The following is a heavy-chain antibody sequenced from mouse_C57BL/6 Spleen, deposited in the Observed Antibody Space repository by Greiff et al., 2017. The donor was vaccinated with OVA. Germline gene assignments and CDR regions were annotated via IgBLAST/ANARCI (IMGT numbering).Heavy chain of an antibody. D-gene: IGHD3-2*02. CDR3: ARGDSSVDY. Sequence: VQLQQPGAELVKPGASVTMSCKASGYTFTSYWLTWVKQRPGQGLEWIGDIYPGSGSPNYNEKFKSKATLTVDTSSSTAYMQLSSLTSEDSAVYYCARGDSSVDYWGQGTTLTVSS. CDR1: GYTFTSYW. CDR2: IYPGSGSP. J-gene: IGHJ2*01. V-gene: IGHV1-55*01.